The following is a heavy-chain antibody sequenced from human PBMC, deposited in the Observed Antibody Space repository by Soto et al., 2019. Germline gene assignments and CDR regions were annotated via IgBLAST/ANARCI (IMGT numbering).Heavy chain of an antibody. Sequence: PSETLSLTCGVSGGSISSSNWWSWVRQPPGKGLEWIGEIYHSGSTNYNPSLKSRVTISEDKSKNQFSLKLSSVSAADTAVYYCATLLLGFGEIGGLDVWGPGTTVTVS. CDR2: IYHSGST. CDR3: ATLLLGFGEIGGLDV. V-gene: IGHV4-4*02. D-gene: IGHD3-10*01. J-gene: IGHJ6*02. CDR1: GGSISSSNW.